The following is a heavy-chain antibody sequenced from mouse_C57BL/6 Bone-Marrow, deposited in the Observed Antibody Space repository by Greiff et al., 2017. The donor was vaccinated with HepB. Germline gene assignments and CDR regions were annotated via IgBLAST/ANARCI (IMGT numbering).Heavy chain of an antibody. V-gene: IGHV1-76*01. CDR2: IYPGSGNT. CDR3: ARAGNYSYSNWFAY. J-gene: IGHJ3*01. Sequence: QVQLKESGAELVRPGASVKLSCKASGYTFTDYYINWVKQRPGQGLEWIARIYPGSGNTYYNEKFKGKATLTAEKSSSTAYMQLSSLTSEDSAVYFCARAGNYSYSNWFAYWGQGTLVTVSA. CDR1: GYTFTDYY. D-gene: IGHD2-5*01.